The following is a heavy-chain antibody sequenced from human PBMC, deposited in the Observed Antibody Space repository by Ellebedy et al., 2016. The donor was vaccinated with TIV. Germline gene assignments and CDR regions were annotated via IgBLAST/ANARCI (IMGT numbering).Heavy chain of an antibody. CDR3: ARGTRKSITIFGVVRKADANYYYMDV. D-gene: IGHD3-3*01. CDR2: INHSGST. J-gene: IGHJ6*03. V-gene: IGHV4-34*01. CDR1: GGSFSGYY. Sequence: SETLSLXXAVYGGSFSGYYWSWIRQPPGKGLEWIGEINHSGSTNYNPSLKSRVTISVDTSKNQFSLKLSSVTAADTAVYYCARGTRKSITIFGVVRKADANYYYMDVWGKGTTVTVSS.